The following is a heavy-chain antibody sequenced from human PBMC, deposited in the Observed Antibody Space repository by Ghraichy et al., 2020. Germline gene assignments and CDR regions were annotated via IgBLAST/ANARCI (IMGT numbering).Heavy chain of an antibody. CDR1: GGTLSNTG. CDR3: ATYSDLSSLRRGEYYFVH. CDR2: VIPKFGVK. Sequence: SVKVSCKISGGTLSNTGVSWVRQAPGQGLEWLGRVIPKFGVKNYARKFEARLTITADESTSAAYMELSSVTSEDTAVYYCATYSDLSSLRRGEYYFVHWGQGALVTVSS. J-gene: IGHJ4*01. D-gene: IGHD2/OR15-2a*01. V-gene: IGHV1-69*13.